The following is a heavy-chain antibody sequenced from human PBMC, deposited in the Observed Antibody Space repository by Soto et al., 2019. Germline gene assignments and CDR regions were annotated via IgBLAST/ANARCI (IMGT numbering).Heavy chain of an antibody. CDR3: ARDQLDFWSGYSYGMDV. V-gene: IGHV4-31*03. D-gene: IGHD3-3*01. CDR1: GGSISSGGYC. J-gene: IGHJ6*02. CDR2: IYYSGST. Sequence: SETLSLTCTVSGGSISSGGYCWSWIRQHPGKGLEWIGYIYYSGSTYYNPSLKSRVTISVDTSKNQFSLKLSSVTAADTAVYYCARDQLDFWSGYSYGMDVWGQGTTVTVSS.